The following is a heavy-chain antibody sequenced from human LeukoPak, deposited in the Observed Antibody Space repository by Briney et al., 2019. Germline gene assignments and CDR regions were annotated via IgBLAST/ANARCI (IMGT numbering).Heavy chain of an antibody. V-gene: IGHV4-39*01. CDR3: ARQVSDYFYYYIDV. J-gene: IGHJ6*03. CDR1: GGSISSSSYY. Sequence: SETLSLTCSVSGGSISSSSYYWNWIRQPPGKGLEWVGSIYYSGTTYYNSSLKSRVTISEDTSKNRFSLMLTSVTAADTAVYYCARQVSDYFYYYIDVWGEGTMVIVSS. CDR2: IYYSGTT.